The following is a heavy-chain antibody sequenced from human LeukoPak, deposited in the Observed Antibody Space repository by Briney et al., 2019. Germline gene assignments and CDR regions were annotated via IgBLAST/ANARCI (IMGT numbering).Heavy chain of an antibody. CDR1: GFTSSNYW. D-gene: IGHD3-10*01. V-gene: IGHV3-7*05. CDR2: INQDGSEK. CDR3: ARKGRSKVRGVIMDAFDM. J-gene: IGHJ3*02. Sequence: GGSLRLSCAVSGFTSSNYWMSWVRQGPGKGLEWVANINQDGSEKYYVDSVKGRFTISRDNAKNSLYLQMNSLRAEDTAVYYCARKGRSKVRGVIMDAFDMWGQGTMVTVSS.